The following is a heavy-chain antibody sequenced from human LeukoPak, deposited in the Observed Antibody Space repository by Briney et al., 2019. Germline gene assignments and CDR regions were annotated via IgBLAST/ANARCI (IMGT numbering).Heavy chain of an antibody. CDR2: INHSGST. Sequence: SETLSLTCAVYGGSFSGYYWSWIRQPPGKGLEWIGEINHSGSTNYNPSLKSRVTISVDTSKNQFSLQLSSVTAADTAVYYCARARQWLDLDAFDIWGQGTMVTVSS. D-gene: IGHD6-19*01. CDR3: ARARQWLDLDAFDI. J-gene: IGHJ3*02. V-gene: IGHV4-34*01. CDR1: GGSFSGYY.